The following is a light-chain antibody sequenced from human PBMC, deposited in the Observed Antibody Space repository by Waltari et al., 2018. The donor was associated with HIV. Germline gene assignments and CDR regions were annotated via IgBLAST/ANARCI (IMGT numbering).Light chain of an antibody. CDR2: DVS. Sequence: QSALTQPASVSGSPGQSITISCTGTSSDVGYYNYVSWYHKHPDKAPKLMIYDVSTRPSGVSNRFSGSKSGNTASLTISGLQAEDEADYYCSSYTGSSTLGVFGTGTRVTVL. CDR1: SSDVGYYNY. J-gene: IGLJ1*01. V-gene: IGLV2-14*03. CDR3: SSYTGSSTLGV.